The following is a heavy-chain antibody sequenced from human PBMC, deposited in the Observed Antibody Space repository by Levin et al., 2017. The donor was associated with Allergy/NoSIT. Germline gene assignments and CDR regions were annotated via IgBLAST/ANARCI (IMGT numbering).Heavy chain of an antibody. V-gene: IGHV3-74*01. J-gene: IGHJ4*02. CDR3: AGDGSGSYYRFDY. D-gene: IGHD3-10*01. Sequence: LSLTCAASGFPFSSYGMHWVRQAPGKGLVWVSRINSDGSRTNYADSVKGRFTISRDNAKNTLYLQMNSLRAEDTAVYYCAGDGSGSYYRFDYWGQGTLVTVSS. CDR2: INSDGSRT. CDR1: GFPFSSYG.